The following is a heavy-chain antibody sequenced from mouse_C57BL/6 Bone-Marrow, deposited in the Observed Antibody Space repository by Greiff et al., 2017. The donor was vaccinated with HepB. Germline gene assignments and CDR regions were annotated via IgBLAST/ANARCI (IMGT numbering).Heavy chain of an antibody. CDR3: TTGATVDYYAMDY. J-gene: IGHJ4*01. CDR1: GFNIKDDY. D-gene: IGHD1-1*01. Sequence: VQLHQSGAELVRPGASVKLSCTASGFNIKDDYMHWVKQRPEQGLEWIGWIDPENGDTEYASKFQGKATITADTSSNTAYLQLSSLTSEDTAVYYCTTGATVDYYAMDYWGQGTSVTVSS. CDR2: IDPENGDT. V-gene: IGHV14-4*01.